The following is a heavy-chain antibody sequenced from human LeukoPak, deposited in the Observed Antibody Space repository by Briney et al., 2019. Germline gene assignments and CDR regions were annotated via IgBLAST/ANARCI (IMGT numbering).Heavy chain of an antibody. CDR1: GYTFTSYD. D-gene: IGHD3-10*01. CDR3: ARDHRPFITMVRGVIFLI. J-gene: IGHJ4*02. Sequence: ASVKVSCKASGYTFTSYDINWVRQATGQGLEWMGWMNPNSGNTGYAQKFQGRVTMTRNTSISTAYMELSSLRSEDTAVYYCARDHRPFITMVRGVIFLIWGQGTLVTVSS. CDR2: MNPNSGNT. V-gene: IGHV1-8*01.